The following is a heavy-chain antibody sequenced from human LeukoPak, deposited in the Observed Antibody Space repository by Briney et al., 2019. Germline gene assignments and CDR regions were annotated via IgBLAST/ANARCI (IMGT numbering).Heavy chain of an antibody. D-gene: IGHD6-13*01. V-gene: IGHV3-30*04. J-gene: IGHJ4*02. CDR1: GFTFSSYA. CDR2: MSYDGSNK. Sequence: GGSLRLSCAASGFTFSSYAMHWVRQAPGKGLEWVAVMSYDGSNKNHADSVKGRFTISRDNSKNMLYLQMNSLRAEDTAVYYCARAEGVAAAGTYFDYWGQGTLVTVSS. CDR3: ARAEGVAAAGTYFDY.